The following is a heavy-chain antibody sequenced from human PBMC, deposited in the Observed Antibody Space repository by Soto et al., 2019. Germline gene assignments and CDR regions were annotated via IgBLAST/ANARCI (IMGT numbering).Heavy chain of an antibody. J-gene: IGHJ4*02. V-gene: IGHV4-39*01. D-gene: IGHD3-9*01. CDR3: ARHKQYNDTTGYYQQYFDV. Sequence: SETLSLTCSVSGGSISSSPYYWGWIRQPPGKGLEWLGTIYYSATTSSNPTLTSRTILSADTTNNPLFLMLRSVTAAATDVYYFARHKQYNDTTGYYQQYFDVWGQGTQVTVSS. CDR2: IYYSATT. CDR1: GGSISSSPYY.